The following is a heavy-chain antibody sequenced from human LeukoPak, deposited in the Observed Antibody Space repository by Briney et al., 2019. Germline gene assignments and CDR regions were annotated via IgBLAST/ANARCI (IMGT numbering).Heavy chain of an antibody. CDR2: IYYSGST. D-gene: IGHD6-13*01. J-gene: IGHJ4*02. V-gene: IGHV4-59*01. CDR1: GGSISSYY. CDR3: ARAIAAAGTYYFDY. Sequence: SGTLSLTCTVSGGSISSYYWSWIRQPPGKGLEWIGYIYYSGSTNYNPSLKSRVTISVDTSKNQFSLKLSSVTAADTAVYYCARAIAAAGTYYFDYWGQGTLVTVSS.